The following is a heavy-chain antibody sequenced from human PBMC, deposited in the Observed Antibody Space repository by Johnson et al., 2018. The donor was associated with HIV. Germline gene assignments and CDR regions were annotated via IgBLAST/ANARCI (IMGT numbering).Heavy chain of an antibody. V-gene: IGHV3-30*04. CDR1: GFTFSSYA. CDR2: ISYDGTNK. D-gene: IGHD6-13*01. Sequence: QVQLVESGGGVVQPGGSQRLSCAASGFTFSSYAMHWVRQAPGKGLEWVAVISYDGTNKYYAVSVKGRFTISRDNSKNTLFLQMNSLRAEDTAVYYCAAHFTGYSSSWYSAFDLWGQGTMVTVSS. CDR3: AAHFTGYSSSWYSAFDL. J-gene: IGHJ3*01.